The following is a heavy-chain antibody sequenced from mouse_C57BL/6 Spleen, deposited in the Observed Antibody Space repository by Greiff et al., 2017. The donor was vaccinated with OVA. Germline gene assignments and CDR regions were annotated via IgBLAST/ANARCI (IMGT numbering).Heavy chain of an antibody. Sequence: QVQLQQSGAELVRPGASVTLSCKASGYTFTDYEMHWVKQTPVHGLEWIGAIDPETGGTAYNQKFKGKAILTADKSSSTAYMELRSLTSEYSAVYYCTRSGGYYESYYFDYWGQGTTLTVSS. J-gene: IGHJ2*01. V-gene: IGHV1-15*01. CDR1: GYTFTDYE. CDR2: IDPETGGT. CDR3: TRSGGYYESYYFDY. D-gene: IGHD2-3*01.